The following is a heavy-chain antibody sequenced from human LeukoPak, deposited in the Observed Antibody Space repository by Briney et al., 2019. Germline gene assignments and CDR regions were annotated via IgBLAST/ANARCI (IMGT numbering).Heavy chain of an antibody. CDR1: GFTFSSYA. Sequence: GGSLRLSCAASGFTFSSYAMSWVRQAPGKGLEWVSAISGSGGSTYYADSVKGRFTISRDNSKNTLYPQMNSLRAEDTAVYYCAKGGTGYCSSTSCSVPYYFDYWGQGTLVTVSS. CDR2: ISGSGGST. D-gene: IGHD2-2*01. CDR3: AKGGTGYCSSTSCSVPYYFDY. J-gene: IGHJ4*02. V-gene: IGHV3-23*01.